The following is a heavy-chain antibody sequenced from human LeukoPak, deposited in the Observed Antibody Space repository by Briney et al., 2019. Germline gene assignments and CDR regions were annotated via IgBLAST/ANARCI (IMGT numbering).Heavy chain of an antibody. Sequence: GASVKVSCKASGGTFSSYAISWVRQAPGQGLEWMGGIIPIFGTANYAQKFQGRVTITTDESTSTAYMELSSLRSEDTAVYYCARETYYYDSSGYYYVRGYFDYWGQGTLVTVSS. D-gene: IGHD3-22*01. CDR3: ARETYYYDSSGYYYVRGYFDY. CDR1: GGTFSSYA. J-gene: IGHJ4*02. CDR2: IIPIFGTA. V-gene: IGHV1-69*05.